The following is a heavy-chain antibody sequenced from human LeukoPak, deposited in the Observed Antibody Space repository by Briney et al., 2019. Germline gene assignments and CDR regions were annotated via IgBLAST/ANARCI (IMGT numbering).Heavy chain of an antibody. D-gene: IGHD3-22*01. CDR2: INGNGSTT. Sequence: GGSLRLSCAASGFTFSRYWMHWVRQAPGKGLVWVSRINGNGSTTSYADSVKGGFTISRDNAKNTLYLQMNSLRAEDTAVYYCATGNYYDSRGYYTFGHWGQGTLVTVSS. CDR1: GFTFSRYW. J-gene: IGHJ1*01. CDR3: ATGNYYDSRGYYTFGH. V-gene: IGHV3-74*01.